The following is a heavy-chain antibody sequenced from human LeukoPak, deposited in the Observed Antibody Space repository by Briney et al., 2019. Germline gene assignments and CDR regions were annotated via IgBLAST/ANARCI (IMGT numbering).Heavy chain of an antibody. CDR3: ARDGWPSIPGSYWYLDL. CDR2: TYHSGST. CDR1: GYSISNGYY. D-gene: IGHD2-15*01. V-gene: IGHV4-38-2*02. J-gene: IGHJ2*01. Sequence: KPSETLSLTCTVSGYSISNGYYWGWIRQPPGKGLEWIGSTYHSGSTYYSPSLKSRVTISVDTSTNQFSLKLSSVTAADTAVYYCARDGWPSIPGSYWYLDLWGRGTLVTVSS.